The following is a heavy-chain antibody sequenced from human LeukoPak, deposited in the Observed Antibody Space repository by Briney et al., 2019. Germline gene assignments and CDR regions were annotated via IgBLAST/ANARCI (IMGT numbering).Heavy chain of an antibody. J-gene: IGHJ4*02. CDR1: GGSISSGGYS. CDR2: IYHSGST. CDR3: ARSQDYYDSSGYDY. D-gene: IGHD3-22*01. Sequence: KSSETLSLTCAVSGGSISSGGYSWSWIRQPPGKGLEWIGYIYHSGSTYYNPSLKSRVTISVDRSKNQFSLKLSSVTAADTAVYYCARSQDYYDSSGYDYWGQGTLVTVSS. V-gene: IGHV4-30-2*01.